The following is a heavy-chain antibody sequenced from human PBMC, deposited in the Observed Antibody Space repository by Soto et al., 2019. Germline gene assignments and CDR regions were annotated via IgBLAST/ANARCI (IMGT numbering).Heavy chain of an antibody. CDR3: ARHSLALRKNNWFDP. V-gene: IGHV4-39*01. D-gene: IGHD3-3*02. CDR1: GDSIVSSDFY. Sequence: SETLSLTCTVSGDSIVSSDFYWGWVRQPPGKGPEWIGSIFYLGSSYYNPSLKSRVTMSVDTSKNQFSLRLRSVTAADTALYFCARHSLALRKNNWFDPWGQGIMVTVSS. J-gene: IGHJ5*02. CDR2: IFYLGSS.